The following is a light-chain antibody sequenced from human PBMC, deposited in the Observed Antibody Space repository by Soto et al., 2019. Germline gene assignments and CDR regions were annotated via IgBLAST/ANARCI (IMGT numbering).Light chain of an antibody. J-gene: IGKJ2*01. CDR1: QSISSW. CDR3: QQYNSYSYT. CDR2: KAS. V-gene: IGKV1-5*03. Sequence: IHMTHSPSTLSASVVYRVTITFRASQSISSWLAWYQQKPGKAPKLLIYKASSLESGVPSRFSGSGSGTEFTLTISSLQPDDFATYYCQQYNSYSYTFGQGTKVDIK.